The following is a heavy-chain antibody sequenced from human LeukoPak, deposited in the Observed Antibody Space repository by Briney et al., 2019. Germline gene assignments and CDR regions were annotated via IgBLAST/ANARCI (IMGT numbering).Heavy chain of an antibody. V-gene: IGHV3-20*04. CDR1: GFTFDDYG. CDR2: INWNGGST. Sequence: PGGSLRLSCAASGFTFDDYGMSWVRHAPGKGLEWVSGINWNGGSTGYADSVKGRFTISRDNAKNSLYLQMNNLRAEDTALYYCARESSGLLGFDYWGQGTLVTVSS. CDR3: ARESSGLLGFDY. J-gene: IGHJ4*02. D-gene: IGHD2/OR15-2a*01.